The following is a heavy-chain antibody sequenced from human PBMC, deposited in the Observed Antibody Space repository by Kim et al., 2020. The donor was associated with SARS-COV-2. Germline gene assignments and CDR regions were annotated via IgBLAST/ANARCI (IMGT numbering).Heavy chain of an antibody. CDR2: ISGSGGNT. V-gene: IGHV3-23*01. J-gene: IGHJ4*02. CDR3: AKGGLPTRLKAFDC. D-gene: IGHD6-6*01. Sequence: GGSLRLSCAVSGITFSSYAMSWVRQAPGKGLEWVSGISGSGGNTYHADSVKGRFTISRDNSKNTLYLQLNSLRAEDTAVYYCAKGGLPTRLKAFDCWGQGALVTVSS. CDR1: GITFSSYA.